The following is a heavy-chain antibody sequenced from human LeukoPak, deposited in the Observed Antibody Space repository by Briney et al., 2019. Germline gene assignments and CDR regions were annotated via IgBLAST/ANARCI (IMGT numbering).Heavy chain of an antibody. CDR1: GFTFSSYD. D-gene: IGHD5-12*01. J-gene: IGHJ4*02. CDR3: ARWPLGY. CDR2: ISYDGSNK. V-gene: IGHV3-30*04. Sequence: GGSLRLSCAASGFTFSSYDMHWVRQAPGKGLEWVAVISYDGSNKYYADSVKGRFTISRDNSKNTLYLQMNSLRAEDTAVYYCARWPLGYWGQGTLVTVSS.